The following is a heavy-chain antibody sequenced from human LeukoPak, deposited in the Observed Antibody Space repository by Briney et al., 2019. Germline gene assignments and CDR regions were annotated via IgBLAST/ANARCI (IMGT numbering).Heavy chain of an antibody. V-gene: IGHV3-21*01. Sequence: GGSLRLSCAASGFTFSSYEMNWVRQAPGKGLEWVSSISSSSSYIYYADSVKGRFTISRDNAKNSLYLQMNSLRAEDTAVYYCARPGYSSSWVPYYYYYMDVWGKGTTVTVSS. CDR2: ISSSSSYI. CDR1: GFTFSSYE. D-gene: IGHD6-13*01. J-gene: IGHJ6*03. CDR3: ARPGYSSSWVPYYYYYMDV.